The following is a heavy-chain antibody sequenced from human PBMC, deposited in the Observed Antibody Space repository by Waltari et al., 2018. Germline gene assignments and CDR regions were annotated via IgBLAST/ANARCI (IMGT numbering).Heavy chain of an antibody. CDR3: ARDTAMDEGLNDY. CDR2: IIPIFGKA. CDR1: GGTFSSYA. V-gene: IGHV1-69*01. Sequence: QVQLVQSGAEVKKPGSSVKVSCKASGGTFSSYAISWVRQAPGQGLEWMGGIIPIFGKANNAQKCQGRVTITADESTSTAYMELSSLRSEDTAVYYCARDTAMDEGLNDYWGQGTLVTVSS. J-gene: IGHJ4*02. D-gene: IGHD5-18*01.